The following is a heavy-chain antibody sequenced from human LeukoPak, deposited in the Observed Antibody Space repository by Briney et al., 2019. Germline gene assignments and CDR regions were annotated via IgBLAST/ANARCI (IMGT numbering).Heavy chain of an antibody. CDR2: INGDGSST. J-gene: IGHJ4*02. Sequence: PGGSLRLSCAASGFTFSSYWMYWVPQGPGKGLVWFSRINGDGSSTTYADSVKGRFTISRDNAKNTVYLQMNSLRAEDTAVYYCARSDGSAYWPYWGQGTLVTVSS. CDR1: GFTFSSYW. CDR3: ARSDGSAYWPY. D-gene: IGHD3-22*01. V-gene: IGHV3-74*01.